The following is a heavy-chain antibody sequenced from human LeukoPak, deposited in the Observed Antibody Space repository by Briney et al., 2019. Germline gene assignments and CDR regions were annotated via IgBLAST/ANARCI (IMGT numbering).Heavy chain of an antibody. V-gene: IGHV1-18*01. CDR2: ISAYNGNT. CDR1: GYTFTSYG. Sequence: GASVKVSCKASGYTFTSYGISWVRQAPGQGLEWMGWISAYNGNTNHAQKLQGRVTMTTDTSTSTAYMELRSLRSDDTAVYYCARDIAAAGNDAFDIWGQGTMVTVSS. J-gene: IGHJ3*02. D-gene: IGHD6-13*01. CDR3: ARDIAAAGNDAFDI.